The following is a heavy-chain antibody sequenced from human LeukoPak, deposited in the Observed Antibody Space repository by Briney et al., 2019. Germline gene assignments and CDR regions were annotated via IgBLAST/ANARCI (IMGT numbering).Heavy chain of an antibody. J-gene: IGHJ6*03. Sequence: GGSLRLSCAASGFTFSSFPMHWVRQAPGKGLEWVVVVSPDGSVENYADSVKGRFTISRDNSKNTVYLQMNSLRTEDTAVCYCARASITSTYYHYYMDVWGKGTTVTVSS. V-gene: IGHV3-30*01. CDR1: GFTFSSFP. D-gene: IGHD3-10*01. CDR2: VSPDGSVE. CDR3: ARASITSTYYHYYMDV.